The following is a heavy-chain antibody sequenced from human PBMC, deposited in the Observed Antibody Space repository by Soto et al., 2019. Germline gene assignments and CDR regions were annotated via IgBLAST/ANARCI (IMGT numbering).Heavy chain of an antibody. CDR3: ARLHIPDVVNWFDP. CDR1: GGSISSYY. V-gene: IGHV4-59*08. Sequence: SETLSLTCTVSGGSISSYYWSWIRQPPGKGLEWIGYIYNSGSTNYNPSLKSRVTISVDTSKNQFSLKLNSVTAADTAVYYCARLHIPDVVNWFDPWGQGTLVTVS. D-gene: IGHD2-15*01. CDR2: IYNSGST. J-gene: IGHJ5*02.